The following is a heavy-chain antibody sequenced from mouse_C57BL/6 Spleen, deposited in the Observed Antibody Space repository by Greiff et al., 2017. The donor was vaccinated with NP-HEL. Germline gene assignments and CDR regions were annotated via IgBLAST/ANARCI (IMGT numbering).Heavy chain of an antibody. V-gene: IGHV1-26*01. Sequence: EVQLQQSGPELVKPGASVKISCKASGYTFTDYYMNWVKQSHGKSLEWIGDINPNNGGTSYNQKFKGKATLTVDKSSSTAYMELRSLTSEDSAVYYCAREGTMVTTGFAYWGQGTLVTVSA. CDR1: GYTFTDYY. CDR3: AREGTMVTTGFAY. CDR2: INPNNGGT. D-gene: IGHD2-2*01. J-gene: IGHJ3*01.